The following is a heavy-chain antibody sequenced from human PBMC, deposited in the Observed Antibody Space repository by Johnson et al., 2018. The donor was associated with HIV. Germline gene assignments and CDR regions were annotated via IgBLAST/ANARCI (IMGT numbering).Heavy chain of an antibody. CDR2: IKSKTDGGTT. CDR1: GFTVSSNY. Sequence: VQLVESGGGLVKPGGSLRLSCAASGFTVSSNYMSWVRQAPGKGLEWVGRIKSKTDGGTTDYAAPVKGRFTISRDDSKNTLYLQMNSLKTEDTAVYYCTTSITIFGVVIGDDAFDIWGQGTMVTVSS. V-gene: IGHV3-15*01. D-gene: IGHD3-3*01. CDR3: TTSITIFGVVIGDDAFDI. J-gene: IGHJ3*02.